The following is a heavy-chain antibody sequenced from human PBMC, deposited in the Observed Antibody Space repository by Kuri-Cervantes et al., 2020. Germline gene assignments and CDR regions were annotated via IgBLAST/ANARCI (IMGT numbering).Heavy chain of an antibody. D-gene: IGHD2-21*02. CDR1: GYTFTSYG. CDR2: ISAYNGNT. V-gene: IGHV1-18*01. Sequence: ASVKVSCKASGYTFTSYGISWVRQAPGQGLEWMGWISAYNGNTNYAQKFQGRVTMTRDTSISTAYMELSRLRSDDTAVYYCARVHGDVPQWGQGTLVTVSS. J-gene: IGHJ1*01. CDR3: ARVHGDVPQ.